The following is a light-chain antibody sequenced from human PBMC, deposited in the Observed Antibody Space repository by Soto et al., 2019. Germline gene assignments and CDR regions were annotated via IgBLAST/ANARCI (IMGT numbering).Light chain of an antibody. Sequence: IVLTQSPATLSVSPGERATLSCRASQSVSGDLAWYHHKPGQPPRLLIYDASTRALDTPARFAGSGSGTEFTLTISSLQSEDFAVYYCQQYNNWPRTFGQGTKVDIK. CDR1: QSVSGD. CDR3: QQYNNWPRT. J-gene: IGKJ1*01. V-gene: IGKV3-15*01. CDR2: DAS.